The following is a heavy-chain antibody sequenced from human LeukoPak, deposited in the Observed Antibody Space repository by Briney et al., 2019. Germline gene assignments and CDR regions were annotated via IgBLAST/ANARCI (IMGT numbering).Heavy chain of an antibody. D-gene: IGHD6-13*01. J-gene: IGHJ3*02. CDR2: ISGSGGST. V-gene: IGHV3-23*01. Sequence: GGSLRLSCAASGFTFSSYAMSWVRQAPGKGLEWVSAISGSGGSTYYADSVKGRFTISRDNSKNTLYLQMNSLRAEDTAVYYCARDPSEQLVPDAFDIWGQGTMVTVSS. CDR1: GFTFSSYA. CDR3: ARDPSEQLVPDAFDI.